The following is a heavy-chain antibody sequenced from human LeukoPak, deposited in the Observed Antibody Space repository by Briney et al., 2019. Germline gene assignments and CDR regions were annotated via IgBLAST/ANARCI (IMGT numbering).Heavy chain of an antibody. V-gene: IGHV4-34*01. CDR2: INHSGST. CDR1: GGSFSGYY. CDR3: ARESSMVLDY. D-gene: IGHD3-10*01. Sequence: PSETLSLTCAVYGGSFSGYYWSWIRQPPGKGLEWIGEINHSGSTNYNPSLKSRVTISVDTSKNQFSLKLSSVTAADTAVNYCARESSMVLDYWGQGTLVTVSS. J-gene: IGHJ4*02.